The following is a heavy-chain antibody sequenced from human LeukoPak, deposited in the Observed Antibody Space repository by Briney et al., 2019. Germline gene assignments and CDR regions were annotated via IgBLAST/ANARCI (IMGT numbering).Heavy chain of an antibody. CDR1: GFTFSNYG. D-gene: IGHD3-16*01. J-gene: IGHJ4*02. CDR2: IWFDGSNE. V-gene: IGHV3-33*01. Sequence: PGRSLRPSCSASGFTFSNYGMHWVRRPPGKGLEWVAVIWFDGSNEFYADSEKGRFTVSRDNSKNMLYLQMNSLRVEGTAVYYCARSPGAPGYYYGSYFDYWGQGMLVTVSS. CDR3: ARSPGAPGYYYGSYFDY.